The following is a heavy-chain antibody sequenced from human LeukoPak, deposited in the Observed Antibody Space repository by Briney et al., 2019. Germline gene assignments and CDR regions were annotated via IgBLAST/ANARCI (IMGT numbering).Heavy chain of an antibody. CDR1: GYTFTGYY. CDR2: INPNSGGT. V-gene: IGHV1-2*02. D-gene: IGHD3-10*01. J-gene: IGHJ4*02. Sequence: ASVKVSCKASGYTFTGYYMHWVRQAPGQGLEWMGWINPNSGGTNYAQKFQGRVTMTRDTSISTAYMELSRLRSDDTAVYYCAKDRSYYGAGSFFEYWGQGTLVTVSS. CDR3: AKDRSYYGAGSFFEY.